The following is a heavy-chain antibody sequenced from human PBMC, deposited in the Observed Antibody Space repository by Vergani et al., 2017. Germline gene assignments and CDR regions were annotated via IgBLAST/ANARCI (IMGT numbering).Heavy chain of an antibody. CDR3: ASGNVVVEAAAPGWFDP. D-gene: IGHD2-15*01. CDR1: GFTFSSYS. V-gene: IGHV3-7*01. CDR2: INQGGSDI. Sequence: EVQLVETGGGLIQPGGSLRLSCAASGFTFSSYSMNWVRQAPGKGLEWVATINQGGSDIYYVDSVKGRFTISRDNAKNSLYLQMNSLRAEDTAVYYCASGNVVVEAAAPGWFDPWGQGTLVTVSS. J-gene: IGHJ5*02.